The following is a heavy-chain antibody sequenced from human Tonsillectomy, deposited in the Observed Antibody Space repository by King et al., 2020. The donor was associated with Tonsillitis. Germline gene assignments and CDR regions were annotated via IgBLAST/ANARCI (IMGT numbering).Heavy chain of an antibody. J-gene: IGHJ2*01. CDR3: ARGSVVPAARGFRGWYFDL. D-gene: IGHD2-2*01. V-gene: IGHV4-59*01. CDR1: GGSISSYY. CDR2: IYYSGST. Sequence: VQLQESGPGLVKPSETLSLTCTVSGGSISSYYWSWIRQPPGKGLEWIGYIYYSGSTNYNPSLKSRVTISVDTSKNQFSLKLSSVTAADTAVYYCARGSVVPAARGFRGWYFDLWGRGTLVTVSS.